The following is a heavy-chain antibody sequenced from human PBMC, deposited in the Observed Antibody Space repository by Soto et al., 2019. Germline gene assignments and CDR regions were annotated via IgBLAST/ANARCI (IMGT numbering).Heavy chain of an antibody. D-gene: IGHD3-16*01. V-gene: IGHV1-46*01. CDR1: GYTFSTYH. CDR2: INPGDGST. CDR3: VRDNQLGLAGLGGVGR. Sequence: ASVKVSCKASGYTFSTYHMDWVRQAPGQGLEWMGIINPGDGSTSYAQKFQGRVTMTRDTSTSTVYMELSSLTSDDTAVYYCVRDNQLGLAGLGGVGRWGQGTLVTVSS. J-gene: IGHJ4*02.